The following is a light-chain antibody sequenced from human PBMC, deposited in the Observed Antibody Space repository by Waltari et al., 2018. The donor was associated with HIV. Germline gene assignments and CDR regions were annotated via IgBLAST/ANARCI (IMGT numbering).Light chain of an antibody. J-gene: IGLJ1*01. CDR3: QSYDSNTRI. Sequence: FMLTQPRSVSESPGKPVTISCTRSSGSIGSNYVQWYQQRPGSSPTTVIYEDDQRPSGVPGRFSGSIDRSSNSTSLTISGLMTEDEADYYCQSYDSNTRIFGTGTKVTVL. CDR2: EDD. V-gene: IGLV6-57*01. CDR1: SGSIGSNY.